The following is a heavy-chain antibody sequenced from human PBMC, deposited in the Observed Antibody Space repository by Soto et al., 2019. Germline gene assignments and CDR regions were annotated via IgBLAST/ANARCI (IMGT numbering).Heavy chain of an antibody. Sequence: QVPLVQSGAEVKQTGSSVKISCKTSGHPLSYRYLHWFRQAPGQAFEWMGRMRPLIGDTNNAQKVHYRLTLTRDRPMTTAYMELMSLTSDDTAIYYCSGEGSYETLSGNSHIFDWGQGTLVSVSS. CDR2: MRPLIGDT. CDR3: SGEGSYETLSGNSHIFD. J-gene: IGHJ4*02. V-gene: IGHV1-45*02. CDR1: GHPLSYRY. D-gene: IGHD3-9*01.